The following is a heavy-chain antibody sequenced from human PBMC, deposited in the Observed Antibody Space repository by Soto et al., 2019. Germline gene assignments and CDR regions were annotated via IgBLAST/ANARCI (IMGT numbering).Heavy chain of an antibody. CDR3: ARDLPYYYDSSGYYPVDY. J-gene: IGHJ4*01. Sequence: GASVKVSCKASGYTFTEYGISWVLRAPGEGLEWMGWITAYNGNTNYAQKLQGRVTMTTDTSTSTAYMELRSLRSDDTAVYYCARDLPYYYDSSGYYPVDYWGQGTLVTVSS. CDR1: GYTFTEYG. D-gene: IGHD3-22*01. CDR2: ITAYNGNT. V-gene: IGHV1-18*01.